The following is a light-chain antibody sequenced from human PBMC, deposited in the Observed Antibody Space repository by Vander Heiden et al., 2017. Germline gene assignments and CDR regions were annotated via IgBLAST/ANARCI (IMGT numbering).Light chain of an antibody. Sequence: EIVMTQSPATLSVSPGERVTLTCRASQSVSSNLAWHQQKRGQAPRLLIYGASTRATGIPARFSGSGSGTDLTLTISSLQSEDFAVHYCQQYKNWPPYTFGPGTKLEI. J-gene: IGKJ2*01. CDR1: QSVSSN. CDR2: GAS. CDR3: QQYKNWPPYT. V-gene: IGKV3-15*01.